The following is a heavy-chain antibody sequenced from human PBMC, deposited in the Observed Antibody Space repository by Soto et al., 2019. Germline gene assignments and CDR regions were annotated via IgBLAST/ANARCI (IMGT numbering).Heavy chain of an antibody. Sequence: ASVKVSCKASGYTFAGYYMHWVRQAPGQGLEWMGWINPNSGGTNYAQKFQGWVTMTRDTSISTAYMELSRLRSDDTAVYYCARSAYRLPEHSSPHIHFYSWGQGSLVSVSS. CDR3: ARSAYRLPEHSSPHIHFYS. V-gene: IGHV1-2*04. CDR1: GYTFAGYY. D-gene: IGHD3-16*01. J-gene: IGHJ4*02. CDR2: INPNSGGT.